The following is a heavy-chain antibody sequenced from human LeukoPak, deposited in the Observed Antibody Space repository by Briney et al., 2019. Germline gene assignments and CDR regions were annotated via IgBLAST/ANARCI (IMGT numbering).Heavy chain of an antibody. CDR2: ISWNSGSI. V-gene: IGHV3-9*01. Sequence: GGSLRLSCAASGFTFGDYAMHWVRQAPGKGLEWVSGISWNSGSIGYADSVKGRFTISRDNAKNSLFLQMNSLRPEDTALYYCAKDEGIQAWTYAAVYWGQGTLVTVSS. CDR1: GFTFGDYA. D-gene: IGHD5-18*01. J-gene: IGHJ4*02. CDR3: AKDEGIQAWTYAAVY.